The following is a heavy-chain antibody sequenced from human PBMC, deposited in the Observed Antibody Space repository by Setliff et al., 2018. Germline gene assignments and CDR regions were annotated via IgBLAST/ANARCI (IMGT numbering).Heavy chain of an antibody. V-gene: IGHV4-61*02. CDR1: GGSITSGSFY. D-gene: IGHD3-10*01. J-gene: IGHJ3*02. CDR2: IHASGSP. Sequence: PSETLSLTCTVSGGSITSGSFYWSWIRQPAGKKLEWIGRIHASGSPDYNPSFKSRVTISRDTSTNQFSLKLGSVTAADTAVYYCARDLNRWVGEFAFDIWGQGTMVTVSS. CDR3: ARDLNRWVGEFAFDI.